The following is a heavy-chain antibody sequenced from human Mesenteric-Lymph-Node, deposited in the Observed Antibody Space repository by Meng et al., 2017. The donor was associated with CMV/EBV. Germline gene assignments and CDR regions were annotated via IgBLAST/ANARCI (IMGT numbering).Heavy chain of an antibody. J-gene: IGHJ4*02. Sequence: YSFSNYGLTWVRQAPGQGLEWMGWISAYNGNTNYAQKFQGRLTMTTDASTSTAYMDLRSLRSDDTAIYYCARDYATRSSTGGAYFDYWGQGTLVTVSS. CDR2: ISAYNGNT. CDR3: ARDYATRSSTGGAYFDY. V-gene: IGHV1-18*01. CDR1: YSFSNYG. D-gene: IGHD3-16*01.